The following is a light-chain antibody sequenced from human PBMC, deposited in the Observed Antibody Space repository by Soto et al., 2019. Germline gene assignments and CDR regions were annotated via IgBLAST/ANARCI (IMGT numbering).Light chain of an antibody. CDR1: QSLLHTKGYNF. CDR3: MQALQTPFT. CDR2: LGS. J-gene: IGKJ3*01. Sequence: DIVMTQSPLSLPVTPGEPATISCRSSQSLLHTKGYNFLDWYLQKPGQSPQLLIYLGSHLASGVPDRFSGSGSGTDFTLKISRVEAEDVGVYYCMQALQTPFTFGPGTKVNIK. V-gene: IGKV2-28*01.